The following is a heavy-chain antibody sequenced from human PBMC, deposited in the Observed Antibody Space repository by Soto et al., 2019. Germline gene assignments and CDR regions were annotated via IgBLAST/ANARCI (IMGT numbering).Heavy chain of an antibody. CDR2: INPSGGST. J-gene: IGHJ6*02. D-gene: IGHD3-3*01. Sequence: ASVKVSCKASGYTFTSYYMHWVRQAPGQGLEWMGIINPSGGSTSYAQKFQGRVTMTRDTSTSTVYMELSSLRSEDTAVYYCARDLLRFLEWFPDHYYYYGMDVWGQGITVTVSS. CDR1: GYTFTSYY. V-gene: IGHV1-46*01. CDR3: ARDLLRFLEWFPDHYYYYGMDV.